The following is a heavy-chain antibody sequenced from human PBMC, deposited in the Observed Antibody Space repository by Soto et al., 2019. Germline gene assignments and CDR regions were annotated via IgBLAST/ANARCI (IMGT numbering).Heavy chain of an antibody. CDR3: GRLARGAAGGTF. V-gene: IGHV3-48*03. Sequence: GGSLRLSCEASGFSFSSFAMNWVRQAPGRGLEWVSYISDDGASIYYADSLKGRFTISRDNAKESVYLQMDSLRADATAVYFCGRLARGAAGGTFWGQGTLVTVSS. CDR2: ISDDGASI. J-gene: IGHJ4*02. D-gene: IGHD6-13*01. CDR1: GFSFSSFA.